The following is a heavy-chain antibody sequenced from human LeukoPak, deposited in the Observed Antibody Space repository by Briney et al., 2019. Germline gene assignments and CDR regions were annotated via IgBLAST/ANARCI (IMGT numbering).Heavy chain of an antibody. J-gene: IGHJ4*02. CDR2: IYRTGST. CDR3: ARVGYSGSWSFDY. Sequence: SGTLSLTCAVSGGSISSSNWWSWVRQSPRKGLEWIGEIYRTGSTNYNPSLKSRVTISIDKSKNQFSLRLSSVTAADTAVYYCARVGYSGSWSFDYWGQGTLVTVSS. CDR1: GGSISSSNW. V-gene: IGHV4-4*02. D-gene: IGHD6-13*01.